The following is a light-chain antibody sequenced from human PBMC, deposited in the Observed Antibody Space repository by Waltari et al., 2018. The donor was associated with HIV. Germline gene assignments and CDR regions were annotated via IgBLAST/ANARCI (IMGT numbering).Light chain of an antibody. V-gene: IGKV1-39*01. CDR2: AAS. J-gene: IGKJ4*01. CDR1: QSIVSY. CDR3: QQSYSVLT. Sequence: DIQMTQSPSSLSASVGDRVTITCRASQSIVSYLNWYQQKPGKAPKLLIYAASTLQTGVPSRFSGSGSGTHFTLSISSLQPEDFATYYCQQSYSVLTFGGGTKVEIK.